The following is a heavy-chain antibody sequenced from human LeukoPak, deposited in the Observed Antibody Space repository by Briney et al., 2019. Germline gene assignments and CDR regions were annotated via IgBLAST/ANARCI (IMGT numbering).Heavy chain of an antibody. D-gene: IGHD2-15*01. CDR3: ARAVVGAPADC. CDR2: ISSSSYI. Sequence: GGSLRLSCAASGFTFSSYSMNWVRQAPGKGLEWVSSISSSSYIYYADSVKGRFTISRDNAKNSLYLQMNSLRAEDTAVYYCARAVVGAPADCWGQGTLVTVSS. J-gene: IGHJ4*02. V-gene: IGHV3-21*01. CDR1: GFTFSSYS.